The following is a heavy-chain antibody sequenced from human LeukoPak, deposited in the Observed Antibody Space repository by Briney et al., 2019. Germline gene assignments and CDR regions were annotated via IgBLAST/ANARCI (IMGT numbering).Heavy chain of an antibody. D-gene: IGHD2-15*01. CDR2: IKQDGSEK. CDR1: GFTFNSYW. Sequence: TGGFLRLSCAASGFTFNSYWMSWVRQAPGKGLEWVANIKQDGSEKYYVDSVKGRFTISRDNAKNSLYLQMNSLRAEDTAVYYCATPGGVVAATGDAFDIWGQGTMVTVSS. J-gene: IGHJ3*02. CDR3: ATPGGVVAATGDAFDI. V-gene: IGHV3-7*01.